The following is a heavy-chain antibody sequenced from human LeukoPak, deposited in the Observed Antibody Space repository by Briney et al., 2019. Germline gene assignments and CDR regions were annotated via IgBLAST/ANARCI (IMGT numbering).Heavy chain of an antibody. J-gene: IGHJ4*02. CDR2: IKQGGSDK. V-gene: IGHV3-7*01. Sequence: GGSLRLSCAASGFTFSNYYMSWVRQAPGKGLEWVANIKQGGSDKSYVDSVKGRFTISRDNAENSLYLQMNSLRAEDTAVYFCARDREVGATIHDYCGQGTLVTVSS. CDR1: GFTFSNYY. CDR3: ARDREVGATIHDY. D-gene: IGHD1-26*01.